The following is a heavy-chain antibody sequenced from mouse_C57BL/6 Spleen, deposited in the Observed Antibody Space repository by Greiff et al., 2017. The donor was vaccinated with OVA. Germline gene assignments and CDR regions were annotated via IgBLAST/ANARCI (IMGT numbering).Heavy chain of an antibody. D-gene: IGHD2-4*01. V-gene: IGHV1-47*01. CDR1: GYTFTTYP. J-gene: IGHJ1*03. CDR2: FNPYDDDT. Sequence: VQLQESGAELVKPGASVKMSCKASGYTFTTYPIEWMKQNHGKSLEWIGNFNPYDDDTKYNEKFKGKATLTVEKSSSTVYLELSRLTSDDSAVYYSARGDYDGGWYFDVWGTGTTVTVSS. CDR3: ARGDYDGGWYFDV.